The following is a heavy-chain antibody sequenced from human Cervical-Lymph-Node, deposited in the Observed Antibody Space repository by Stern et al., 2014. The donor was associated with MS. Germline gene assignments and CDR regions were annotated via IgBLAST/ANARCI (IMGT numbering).Heavy chain of an antibody. CDR2: ISADSGNT. CDR3: ARDKMHAFDY. V-gene: IGHV1-18*01. D-gene: IGHD2-8*01. J-gene: IGHJ4*02. Sequence: QVQLVQSGTEVKKPGASVLVSCKASGYTFTTYGITWVRQAPGQGLEWMGWISADSGNTKYAKKFQDRFTMTRDTTTGTAYMEVRSLRSEDPAVYYCARDKMHAFDYWGQGTQVTVPS. CDR1: GYTFTTYG.